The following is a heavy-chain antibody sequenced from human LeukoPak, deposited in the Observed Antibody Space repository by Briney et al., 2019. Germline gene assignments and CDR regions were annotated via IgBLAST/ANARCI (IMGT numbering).Heavy chain of an antibody. Sequence: PGGSLRLSCAASGFTFSSYAMSWVRQAPGKGLEWGSGIGGGGRSTYYADPVKGRFTISRDNSKNTLYLQMNSLRAEDTALYYCAKARGSMVTTSFDCWGQGTQVTVSS. CDR3: AKARGSMVTTSFDC. CDR2: IGGGGRST. CDR1: GFTFSSYA. J-gene: IGHJ4*02. V-gene: IGHV3-23*01. D-gene: IGHD4-17*01.